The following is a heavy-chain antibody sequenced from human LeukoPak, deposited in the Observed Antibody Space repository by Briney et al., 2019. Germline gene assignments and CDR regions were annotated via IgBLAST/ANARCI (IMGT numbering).Heavy chain of an antibody. CDR3: ARESGNGDYGFDY. Sequence: GGSLRLSCAASGFTFSSYWMSWVRQAPGKGLEGVANIKQDGSEKYYVDSVKGRFTISRDNAKNSLYLQMNGLRAEDTAVYYCARESGNGDYGFDYWGQGTLVTVSS. D-gene: IGHD4-17*01. CDR1: GFTFSSYW. J-gene: IGHJ4*02. V-gene: IGHV3-7*01. CDR2: IKQDGSEK.